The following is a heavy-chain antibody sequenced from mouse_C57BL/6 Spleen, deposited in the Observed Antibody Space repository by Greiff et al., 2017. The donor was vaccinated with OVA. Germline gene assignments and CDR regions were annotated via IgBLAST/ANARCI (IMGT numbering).Heavy chain of an antibody. CDR3: ARSPFYDYGFAY. V-gene: IGHV1-42*01. Sequence: VQLQQSGPELVKPGASVKISCKASGYSFTGYYMYWVKQSPEKSLEWIGEINPSTGGTTYNQKFKAKATLTVDKSSSTAYMQLKSLTSEDSAVYYCARSPFYDYGFAYWGQGTLVTVSA. CDR1: GYSFTGYY. CDR2: INPSTGGT. D-gene: IGHD2-4*01. J-gene: IGHJ3*01.